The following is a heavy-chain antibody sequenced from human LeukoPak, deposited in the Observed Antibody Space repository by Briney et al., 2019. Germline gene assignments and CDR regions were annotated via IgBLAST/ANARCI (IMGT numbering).Heavy chain of an antibody. D-gene: IGHD3-22*01. J-gene: IGHJ3*02. CDR2: INPNSGGT. CDR3: ARERGLTYYYDSSGYPGEAFDI. CDR1: GYTFTGYY. Sequence: ASVKVSCKASGYTFTGYYMHWVRQAPGQGLEWMGWINPNSGGTNYAQKSQGRVTMTRDTSISTAYMKLSRLRSDDTAVYYCARERGLTYYYDSSGYPGEAFDIWGQGTMVTVSS. V-gene: IGHV1-2*02.